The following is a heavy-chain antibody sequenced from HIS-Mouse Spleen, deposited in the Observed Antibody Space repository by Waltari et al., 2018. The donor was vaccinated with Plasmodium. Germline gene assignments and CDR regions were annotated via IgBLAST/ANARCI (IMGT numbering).Heavy chain of an antibody. CDR3: ARGSAGDAFDI. Sequence: QVQLVQSGAEVKKPGASVKVSCKASGYAFSSSGFTWVRRSPGQGLEWMAWISPYNGNTNFAQKLQGRVTMTTDTSTSTAYMELRSLRFDDTAVYYCARGSAGDAFDIWGQGTMVTVSS. V-gene: IGHV1-18*01. J-gene: IGHJ3*02. D-gene: IGHD6-19*01. CDR2: ISPYNGNT. CDR1: GYAFSSSG.